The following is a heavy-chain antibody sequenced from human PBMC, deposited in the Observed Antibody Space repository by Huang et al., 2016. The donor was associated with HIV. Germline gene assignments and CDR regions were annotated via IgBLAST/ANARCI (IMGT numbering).Heavy chain of an antibody. CDR2: IYYKGNT. CDR3: ARDPYPRDAFDI. Sequence: QVQLQESGPGLVKPSETVSLTCTVSGDSVSSSDYYWNWIRQPPGTGLEWVGFIYYKGNTNYNPSLKSRVTIAVDTSKNQFSLNLNSVTAADTAVYYCARDPYPRDAFDIWGQGTLLAVSS. V-gene: IGHV4-61*08. CDR1: GDSVSSSDYY. J-gene: IGHJ3*02.